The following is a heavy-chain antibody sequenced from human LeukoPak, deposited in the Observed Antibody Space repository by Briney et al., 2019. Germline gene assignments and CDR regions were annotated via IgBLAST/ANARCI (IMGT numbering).Heavy chain of an antibody. Sequence: GGSLRLSCAASGFTISDYYMSWIRQAPGKGLEWVSYISSSGSTIYYADSVKGRFTISRDNAKNSLYLQMNSLRAEDTAVYYCARDPSLVGATQYYFDYWGQGTLVTVSS. J-gene: IGHJ4*02. V-gene: IGHV3-11*01. CDR1: GFTISDYY. D-gene: IGHD1-26*01. CDR3: ARDPSLVGATQYYFDY. CDR2: ISSSGSTI.